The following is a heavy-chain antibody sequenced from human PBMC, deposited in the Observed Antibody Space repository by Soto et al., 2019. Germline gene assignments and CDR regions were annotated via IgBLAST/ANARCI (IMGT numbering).Heavy chain of an antibody. Sequence: EVTREESGGGLARPGGPLSFSGAASDFTFFAYWLNWVRQPPGKGLEWVANINEDGREYNDVASVKGRFTISSDNAKNSLFLQMNALRVEDTAVYYCARTGDGHHDFLDYWGQGILVSVSS. CDR1: DFTFFAYW. CDR2: INEDGREY. V-gene: IGHV3-7*01. D-gene: IGHD1-1*01. J-gene: IGHJ4*02. CDR3: ARTGDGHHDFLDY.